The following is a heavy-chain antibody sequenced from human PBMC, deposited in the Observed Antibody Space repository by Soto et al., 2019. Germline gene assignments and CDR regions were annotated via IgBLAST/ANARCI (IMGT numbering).Heavy chain of an antibody. CDR2: ISYDGSNK. V-gene: IGHV3-30-3*01. J-gene: IGHJ4*02. CDR3: AVSSGWSYFDY. Sequence: GGSLRLSCAASGFTFSSYAMHWVRQAPGKGLEWVAVISYDGSNKYYADSVKGRFTISRDNSKNTLYLQMNSLRAEDTAVYYCAVSSGWSYFDYWGQGTLVTSPQ. D-gene: IGHD6-19*01. CDR1: GFTFSSYA.